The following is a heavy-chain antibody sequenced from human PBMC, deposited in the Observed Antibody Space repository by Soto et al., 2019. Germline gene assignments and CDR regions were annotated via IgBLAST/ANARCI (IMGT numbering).Heavy chain of an antibody. CDR3: AKDVARNTVTTDYFDS. J-gene: IGHJ4*02. D-gene: IGHD4-17*01. CDR1: GFTFSSYA. V-gene: IGHV3-23*01. Sequence: EVQLLESGGGLVQPGGSLRLSCAASGFTFSSYAMTWVRRAPGKGLEWVSAISGSGDRTYYADSVKGRFTISRDNSKNALYLQMNSLSAEDTALYYCAKDVARNTVTTDYFDSWGQGILVTVSS. CDR2: ISGSGDRT.